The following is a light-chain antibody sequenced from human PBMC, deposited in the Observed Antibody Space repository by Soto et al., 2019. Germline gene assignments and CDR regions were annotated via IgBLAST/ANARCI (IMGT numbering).Light chain of an antibody. Sequence: EIVLTQSPGTLSLSPGERATLSCRASQRVSNNYLAWYQQKPGQAPRLLIYGASNRATGIPDRFSGSGSGTDFTLTISRLEPEDVAVYYCQQYGSSGTFGQGTKVDIK. CDR3: QQYGSSGT. CDR2: GAS. V-gene: IGKV3-20*01. J-gene: IGKJ1*01. CDR1: QRVSNNY.